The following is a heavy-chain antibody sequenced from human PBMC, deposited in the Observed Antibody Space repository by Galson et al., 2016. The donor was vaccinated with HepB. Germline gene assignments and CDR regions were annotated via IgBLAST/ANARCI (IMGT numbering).Heavy chain of an antibody. CDR1: GFSFNDFY. D-gene: IGHD6-13*01. J-gene: IGHJ4*02. CDR3: ARDVNSWTGDRRLFDL. CDR2: ISHSGNTR. V-gene: IGHV3-11*01. Sequence: SLRLSCAASGFSFNDFYMSWIRQPPGKALEWTSYISHSGNTREYADSEKGRFTVSRDNNKNSVYLQLNSLRAEDTALYYCARDVNSWTGDRRLFDLWGQGTLVAVSS.